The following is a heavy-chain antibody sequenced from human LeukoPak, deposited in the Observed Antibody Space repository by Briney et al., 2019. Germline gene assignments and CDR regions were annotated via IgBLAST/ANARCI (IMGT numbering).Heavy chain of an antibody. D-gene: IGHD3-10*01. CDR1: GGSISRSNW. CDR2: IYHSGST. J-gene: IGHJ3*02. Sequence: PSGTLSLTCAVSGGSISRSNWWSWVRQPPGKGLEWIGEIYHSGSTNYNPSLKSRVTISVDTSKNQFSLKLSSVTAADTAVYYCARLPGTMVRGVRVGRYAFDIWGQGTMVTVSS. V-gene: IGHV4-4*02. CDR3: ARLPGTMVRGVRVGRYAFDI.